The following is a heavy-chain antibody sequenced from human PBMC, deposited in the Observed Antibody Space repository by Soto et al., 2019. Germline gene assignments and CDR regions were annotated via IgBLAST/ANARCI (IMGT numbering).Heavy chain of an antibody. CDR3: ARGGGDGYNFDY. J-gene: IGHJ4*02. CDR1: GGSISSGGYS. V-gene: IGHV4-30-2*01. CDR2: IYHSGST. D-gene: IGHD5-12*01. Sequence: TSETLSLTCAVSGGSISSGGYSWSWIRQPPGKGLEWIGYIYHSGSTYYNPSLKSRVTISVDRSKNQFSLKLSSVTAADTAVYYCARGGGDGYNFDYWGQGTLVTVSS.